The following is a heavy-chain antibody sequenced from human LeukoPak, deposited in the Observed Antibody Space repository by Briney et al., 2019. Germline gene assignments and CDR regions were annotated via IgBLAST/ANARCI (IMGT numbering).Heavy chain of an antibody. J-gene: IGHJ4*02. D-gene: IGHD5-18*01. CDR1: GFTFSGCG. CDR2: IWCDGRDK. Sequence: GGSLRLSCAASGFTFSGCGMHWVRQAPGKGLEWVAFIWCDGRDKYYADSVKGRFTISRDNSKNTLYLQMNSLRAEDTAIYYCAKDPYSYGSYFDYWGQGTLVTVSS. V-gene: IGHV3-30*02. CDR3: AKDPYSYGSYFDY.